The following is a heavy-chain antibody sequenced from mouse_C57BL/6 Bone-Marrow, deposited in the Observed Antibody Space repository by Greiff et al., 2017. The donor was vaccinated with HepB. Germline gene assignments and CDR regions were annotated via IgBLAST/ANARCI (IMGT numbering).Heavy chain of an antibody. CDR3: AGIYYGNLAWFAY. CDR1: GFTFSDYG. J-gene: IGHJ3*01. V-gene: IGHV5-17*01. CDR2: ISSGSSTI. D-gene: IGHD2-1*01. Sequence: EVQVVESGGGLVKPGGSLSLSCAASGFTFSDYGMHWVRQAPEKGLEWVAYISSGSSTIYYADTVKGRFTISRDNAKNTLFLQMTSLRSEDTAMYYCAGIYYGNLAWFAYWGQGTLVTVSA.